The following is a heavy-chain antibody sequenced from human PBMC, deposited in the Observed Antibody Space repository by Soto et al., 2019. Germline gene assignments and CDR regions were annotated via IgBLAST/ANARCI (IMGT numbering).Heavy chain of an antibody. D-gene: IGHD4-17*01. Sequence: QAQLVQSGPEVKQPGASVKVSCKASGYPFTDFAISWVRQAPGQGLEWMGWISPYSGNTNYAQNLQGRVSMTADASTGTAYVEVRSLKSDDTATYFCARDGDYGDSRLHDSFDVWGQGTMVTVSS. CDR3: ARDGDYGDSRLHDSFDV. CDR1: GYPFTDFA. V-gene: IGHV1-18*01. J-gene: IGHJ3*01. CDR2: ISPYSGNT.